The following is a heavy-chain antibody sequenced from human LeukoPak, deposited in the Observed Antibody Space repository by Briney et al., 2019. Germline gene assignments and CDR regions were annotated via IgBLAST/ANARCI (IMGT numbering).Heavy chain of an antibody. V-gene: IGHV3-53*01. D-gene: IGHD3-22*01. CDR1: GFTVSSNY. CDR2: FYSGGST. Sequence: GSLRLSCAASGFTVSSNYMSWVRQAPGKGLEWVSVFYSGGSTYYAESVKGRFTISRDNSRNTLYLQMNSLRAEDTAVYYCARYYDSSGYTPGAFDIWGQGTMVTVSS. J-gene: IGHJ3*02. CDR3: ARYYDSSGYTPGAFDI.